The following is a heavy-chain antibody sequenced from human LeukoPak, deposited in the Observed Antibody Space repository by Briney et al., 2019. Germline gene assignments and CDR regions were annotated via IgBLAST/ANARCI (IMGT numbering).Heavy chain of an antibody. CDR3: ARSGSSSWWAYYYGMDV. V-gene: IGHV4-34*01. J-gene: IGHJ6*02. D-gene: IGHD6-13*01. CDR2: INHSGST. CDR1: GGSFSGYY. Sequence: TSETLSLTCAVYGGSFSGYYWSWIRQPPGKGLEWIGEINHSGSTNYNPSLKSRVTISVDTSKNQFSLKLSSVTAADTAVYYCARSGSSSWWAYYYGMDVWGQGTTVTVSS.